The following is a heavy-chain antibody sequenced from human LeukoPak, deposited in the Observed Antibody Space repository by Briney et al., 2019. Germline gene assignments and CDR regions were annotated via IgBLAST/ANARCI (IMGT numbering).Heavy chain of an antibody. CDR3: ARHGRMGTINPSY. Sequence: SETLSLTCTASGGSISNSSYYWGWIRQPPGKGLEWIGSMYYSGSTYYNPSLKSRATISVDTSKNQFSLKLSSVTAADTAVYYCARHGRMGTINPSYWGQGTLVTVSS. V-gene: IGHV4-39*01. CDR1: GGSISNSSYY. CDR2: MYYSGST. J-gene: IGHJ4*02. D-gene: IGHD5-24*01.